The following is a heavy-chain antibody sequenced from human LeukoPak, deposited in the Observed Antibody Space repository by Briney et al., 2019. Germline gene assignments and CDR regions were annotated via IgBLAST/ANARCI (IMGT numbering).Heavy chain of an antibody. J-gene: IGHJ5*02. D-gene: IGHD2-15*01. CDR2: IYSGGST. Sequence: GGSPRLSCAASGVTASSNYMSWGREAPGKGLERVSVIYSGGSTFYADSVKGRFTISRDNSKNTLYLQMNRLRAEDSAVYYCARGWSGFDPWGQGTLVTVSS. V-gene: IGHV3-53*01. CDR1: GVTASSNY. CDR3: ARGWSGFDP.